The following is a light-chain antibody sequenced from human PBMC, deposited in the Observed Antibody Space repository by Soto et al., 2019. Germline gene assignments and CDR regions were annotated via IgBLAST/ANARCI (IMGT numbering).Light chain of an antibody. CDR1: SGHSSYI. CDR2: LEGSGTY. V-gene: IGLV4-60*02. CDR3: ETWDSNTRV. J-gene: IGLJ3*02. Sequence: QPVLTQSSSASASLGSSVKLTCTLSSGHSSYIIAWHQQELGKAPRYLMNLEGSGTYNKGSGVPDRFSGSSSGADRYLTISNLQFEDEADYYCETWDSNTRVFGGGTKLTVL.